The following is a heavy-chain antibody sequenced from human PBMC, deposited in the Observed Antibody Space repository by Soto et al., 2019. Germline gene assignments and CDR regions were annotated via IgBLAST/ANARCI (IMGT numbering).Heavy chain of an antibody. V-gene: IGHV1-3*01. CDR1: GYTFTSYA. CDR3: ARDRGIIAARSLNLYFDL. D-gene: IGHD6-6*01. Sequence: ASVKVSCKASGYTFTSYAMHWVRRAPGQRLEWMGWINAGNGNTKYSQKFQGRVTITRDTSASTAYMELSSLRSEDTAVYYYARDRGIIAARSLNLYFDLWGRGTLVTVSS. CDR2: INAGNGNT. J-gene: IGHJ2*01.